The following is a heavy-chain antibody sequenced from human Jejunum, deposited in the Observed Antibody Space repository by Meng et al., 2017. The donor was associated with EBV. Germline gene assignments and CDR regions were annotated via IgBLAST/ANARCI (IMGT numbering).Heavy chain of an antibody. V-gene: IGHV4-34*12. CDR1: GGSFNYYY. CDR3: ARKAVPGTFARPKFDY. J-gene: IGHJ4*02. CDR2: IIHSGST. Sequence: QVQLRQWGAGPLTPSETLSLTCAVYGGSFNYYYLTWIRQPPGKGLEWIGEIIHSGSTNYDPSLKSRVTISVDRSKNQFSLKLTSVTAADTAVYYCARKAVPGTFARPKFDYWGQGTLVTVSS. D-gene: IGHD6-19*01.